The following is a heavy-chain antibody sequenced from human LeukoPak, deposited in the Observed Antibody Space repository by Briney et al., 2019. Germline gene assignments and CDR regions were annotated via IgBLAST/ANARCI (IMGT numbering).Heavy chain of an antibody. J-gene: IGHJ6*04. CDR1: GDSLTSGSRY. V-gene: IGHV4-61*09. CDR3: ARCMSELDYGDYAYYYHMDV. D-gene: IGHD4-17*01. CDR2: FYSSMRT. Sequence: PSQTLSLTCTVSGDSLTSGSRYWSWIRQPAGKGLEWFGHFYSSMRTSYNASLESRVTISGDTAKKSFNLNLDSVTAACVAVFFCARCMSELDYGDYAYYYHMDVWGKGTTVTVSS.